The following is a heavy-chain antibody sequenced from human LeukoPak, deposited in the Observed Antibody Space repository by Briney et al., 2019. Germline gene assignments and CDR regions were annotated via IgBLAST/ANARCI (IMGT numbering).Heavy chain of an antibody. Sequence: GGSLRLSCAASGFTFSNYGMNWVRQAPGKGLEWVSSISRSGDYIYYADSVKGRFTISRDNAKNSLYLQMNSLRAENTALYYCASDSSWFLNDFDIWGHGTMITVSS. CDR1: GFTFSNYG. V-gene: IGHV3-21*01. CDR2: ISRSGDYI. D-gene: IGHD6-13*01. J-gene: IGHJ3*02. CDR3: ASDSSWFLNDFDI.